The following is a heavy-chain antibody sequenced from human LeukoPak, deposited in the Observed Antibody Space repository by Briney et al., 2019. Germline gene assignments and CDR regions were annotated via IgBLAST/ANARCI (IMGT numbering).Heavy chain of an antibody. Sequence: GGSLRLSCAASGFTFSSYGMHWVRQAPGKGLEWVAFIRYDGSNKYYADSVKGRFTISRDNAKNSLYLQMNSLRAEDTALYYCARDVGEYSSGWLPDYWGQGTLVTVSS. V-gene: IGHV3-30*02. J-gene: IGHJ4*02. CDR2: IRYDGSNK. CDR1: GFTFSSYG. CDR3: ARDVGEYSSGWLPDY. D-gene: IGHD6-19*01.